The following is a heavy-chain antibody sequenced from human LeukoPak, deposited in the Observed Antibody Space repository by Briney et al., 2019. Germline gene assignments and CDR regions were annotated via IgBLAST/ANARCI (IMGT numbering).Heavy chain of an antibody. J-gene: IGHJ3*02. V-gene: IGHV4-4*02. Sequence: PSGTLSLTCAVSGGSISSSNWWSWVRQPPGKGLEWSGEIYHSGSTNYNPSLKSRVTISVDKSKNQFSLKLSSVTAADTAVYYCARGSNTVVTQLNAFDIWGQGTMATVSS. CDR3: ARGSNTVVTQLNAFDI. CDR1: GGSISSSNW. CDR2: IYHSGST. D-gene: IGHD4-23*01.